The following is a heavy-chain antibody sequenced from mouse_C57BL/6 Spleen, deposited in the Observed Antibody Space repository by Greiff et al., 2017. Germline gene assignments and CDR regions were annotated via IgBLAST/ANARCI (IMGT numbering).Heavy chain of an antibody. J-gene: IGHJ2*01. V-gene: IGHV1-59*01. D-gene: IGHD1-1*01. Sequence: QVQLQQPGAELVRPGTSVKLSCKASGYTFTSYWMHWVKQRPGQGLEWIGVIDPSDSYTNYKQKFKGKATLTVDTSSSTAYMQLSSLTSEDSAVYYCARWDYYGSSYTSYFDYWGQGTTLTVSS. CDR1: GYTFTSYW. CDR2: IDPSDSYT. CDR3: ARWDYYGSSYTSYFDY.